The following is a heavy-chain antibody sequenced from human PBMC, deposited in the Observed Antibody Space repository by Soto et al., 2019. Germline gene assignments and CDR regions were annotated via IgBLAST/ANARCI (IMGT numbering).Heavy chain of an antibody. V-gene: IGHV3-7*01. CDR3: SRSLNS. J-gene: IGHJ4*02. Sequence: LRLSCAASGFTFSSFWMDWVRQAPGKGLEWVANISPDGSEKHYVDSVKGRFTISRDNARNSLYLQMSSLTAEDSALYYCSRSLNSWGQGTRVTVS. CDR1: GFTFSSFW. CDR2: ISPDGSEK.